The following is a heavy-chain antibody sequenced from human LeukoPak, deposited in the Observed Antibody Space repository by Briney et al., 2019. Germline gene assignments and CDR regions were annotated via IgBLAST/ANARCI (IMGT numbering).Heavy chain of an antibody. CDR1: GGSFSGYY. V-gene: IGHV4-34*01. Sequence: SETLCLTCAVYGGSFSGYYWSWIRQPPGKGLEWIGEIKHSGSTNYNPSLKSRVTISVDTSKNQFSLKLSSVIAADTAVYYCARTTEGYCSSASCFGFSYSYYMDVWGKGTTVTISS. J-gene: IGHJ6*03. CDR3: ARTTEGYCSSASCFGFSYSYYMDV. CDR2: IKHSGST. D-gene: IGHD2-2*01.